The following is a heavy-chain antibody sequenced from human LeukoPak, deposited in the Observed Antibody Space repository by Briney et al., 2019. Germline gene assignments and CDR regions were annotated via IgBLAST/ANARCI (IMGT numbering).Heavy chain of an antibody. Sequence: SETLSLTCTVSGGSISSSIYYWGWIRQPPGKGPEWIGSIYYSGSTYYNPSLKSRVTISVDTSKNQFSLKLSSVTAADTAVYYCARDQDIAAAGPRGIDYWGQGTLVTVSS. CDR2: IYYSGST. CDR1: GGSISSSIYY. J-gene: IGHJ4*02. V-gene: IGHV4-39*07. CDR3: ARDQDIAAAGPRGIDY. D-gene: IGHD6-13*01.